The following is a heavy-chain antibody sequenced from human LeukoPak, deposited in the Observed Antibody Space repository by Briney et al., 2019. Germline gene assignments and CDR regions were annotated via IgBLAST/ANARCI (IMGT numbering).Heavy chain of an antibody. CDR2: IIPIFGTA. V-gene: IGHV1-69*13. J-gene: IGHJ4*02. Sequence: ASVKVSCEASGYTFTDYYVHWVRQAPGQGLEWMGGIIPIFGTANYAQKFQGRVTITADESTSTAYMELSSLRSEDTAVYYCARGNFYDNKGYSPELRYWGQGTLVTVSS. CDR1: GYTFTDYY. D-gene: IGHD3-10*01. CDR3: ARGNFYDNKGYSPELRY.